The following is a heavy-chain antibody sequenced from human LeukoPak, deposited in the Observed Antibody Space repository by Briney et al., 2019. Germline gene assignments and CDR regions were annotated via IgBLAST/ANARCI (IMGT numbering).Heavy chain of an antibody. CDR1: GVSISSSNSY. V-gene: IGHV4-39*01. CDR2: IYYSGNT. D-gene: IGHD3/OR15-3a*01. J-gene: IGHJ4*02. CDR3: ARQTGSGLFILP. Sequence: SETLSLTCTVSGVSISSSNSYWGWIRQPPGKGLEWIVSIYYSGNTYYNASLKSQVSISINTSKNQFSLRLTSVTAADTAVYYCARQTGSGLFILPGGQGTLVTVSS.